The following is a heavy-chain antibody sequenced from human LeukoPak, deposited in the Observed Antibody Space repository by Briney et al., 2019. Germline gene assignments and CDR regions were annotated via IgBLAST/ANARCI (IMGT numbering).Heavy chain of an antibody. D-gene: IGHD6-19*01. CDR3: AKGDSSEV. Sequence: GGSLRLSCAASGFTFDDYAMHWVRQAPGKGLEWVSGISWNSGSIGYADSVKGRFTISRDNAKNSLYLQMNSLRAEDTALYYCAKGDSSEVWGQGTTVTVS. CDR1: GFTFDDYA. V-gene: IGHV3-9*01. CDR2: ISWNSGSI. J-gene: IGHJ6*02.